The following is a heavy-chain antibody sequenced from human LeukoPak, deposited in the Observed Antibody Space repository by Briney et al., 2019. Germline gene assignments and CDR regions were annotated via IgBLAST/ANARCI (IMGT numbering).Heavy chain of an antibody. Sequence: PSETLSLTCTVSGGSISSSSYYWGWIRQPPGKGLEWIGSIYYSGGTYYNPSLKSRVTISVDTSKNQFSLKLSSVTAADTAVYYCAREEGVGDIVVVPAAGYNWFDPWGQGTLVTVSS. CDR2: IYYSGGT. CDR1: GGSISSSSYY. D-gene: IGHD2-2*01. V-gene: IGHV4-39*07. CDR3: AREEGVGDIVVVPAAGYNWFDP. J-gene: IGHJ5*02.